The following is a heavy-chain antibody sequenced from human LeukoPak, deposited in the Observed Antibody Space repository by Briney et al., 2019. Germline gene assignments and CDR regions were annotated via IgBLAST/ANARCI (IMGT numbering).Heavy chain of an antibody. CDR3: ARDAAAGAGVFDY. V-gene: IGHV3-66*01. CDR2: FYSDGTT. J-gene: IGHJ4*02. Sequence: GGSLRLSCVVSGFIVNNNYINWVRQAPGKGLEWVSYFYSDGTTYHADSVTGRFTISRDNSQTTVFLQMNSLSAEDTAVYYCARDAAAGAGVFDYWGQGTLVTVSS. CDR1: GFIVNNNY. D-gene: IGHD6-13*01.